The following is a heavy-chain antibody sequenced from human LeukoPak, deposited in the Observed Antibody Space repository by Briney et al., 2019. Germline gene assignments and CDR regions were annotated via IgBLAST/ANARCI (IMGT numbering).Heavy chain of an antibody. Sequence: ASVRVSCKVSGYTLTELSMHWVRQAPGKGLEWMGGFDPEDGETIYAQKFQGRVTMTEDTSTDTAYMELSSLRSEDTAVYYCATGRPERWLQFGAFGALRPWGQGTLVTVSS. D-gene: IGHD5-24*01. J-gene: IGHJ4*02. CDR1: GYTLTELS. V-gene: IGHV1-24*01. CDR3: ATGRPERWLQFGAFGALRP. CDR2: FDPEDGET.